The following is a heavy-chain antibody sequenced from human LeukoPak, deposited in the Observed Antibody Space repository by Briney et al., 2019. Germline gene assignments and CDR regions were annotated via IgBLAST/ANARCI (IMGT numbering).Heavy chain of an antibody. V-gene: IGHV4-61*01. CDR1: GGSVSSGSYF. J-gene: IGHJ4*02. Sequence: SEALSLTCTVSGGSVSSGSYFWTWIRQSPGKRLEYVGYIYDSGRTNYNPSLKSRVTISKDTSKNQFSLKLSSVTAADTAVYYCARDRLGGYSYVYWGQGSLVTVSS. CDR3: ARDRLGGYSYVY. CDR2: IYDSGRT. D-gene: IGHD5-12*01.